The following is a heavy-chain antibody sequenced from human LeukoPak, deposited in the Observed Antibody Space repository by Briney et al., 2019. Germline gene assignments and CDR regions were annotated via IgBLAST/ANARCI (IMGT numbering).Heavy chain of an antibody. CDR3: ARGQLWSPFDY. V-gene: IGHV1-2*02. D-gene: IGHD5-18*01. CDR2: IDPNTGDS. J-gene: IGHJ4*02. Sequence: ASVKVSCKASEYTFTGYYIHWVRQAPGQGLEWMGWIDPNTGDSNYVQKFQGRVTMTRDTSISTAYMELSRLRSDDTAVYYCARGQLWSPFDYWGQGTLVTVSS. CDR1: EYTFTGYY.